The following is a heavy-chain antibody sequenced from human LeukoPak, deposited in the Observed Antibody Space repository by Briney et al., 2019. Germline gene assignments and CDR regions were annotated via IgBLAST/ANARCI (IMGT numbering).Heavy chain of an antibody. V-gene: IGHV1-2*02. Sequence: ASVKVSCKASGYSFTGYFIHWVRQAPGQGLEWMGWINPNSGGTNYAQKFQGRVTMTRDTSISTAYMELSRLRSDDTAVYYCARDTYFDYWGQGTLVTVSS. CDR2: INPNSGGT. CDR3: ARDTYFDY. CDR1: GYSFTGYF. J-gene: IGHJ4*02.